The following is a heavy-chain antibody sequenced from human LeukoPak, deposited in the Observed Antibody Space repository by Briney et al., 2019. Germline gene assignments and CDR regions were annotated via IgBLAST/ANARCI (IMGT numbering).Heavy chain of an antibody. V-gene: IGHV3-30-3*01. Sequence: GGSLRLSCAASGFTLSSYAMHWVRQAPGKGLEWVAVISYDGSSKYYADSVKGRFTISRDNSKNTLYLQMNSLRAEDTAVYYCAREVYVQDIYCYFDLWGRGTLVTVSS. D-gene: IGHD5/OR15-5a*01. CDR1: GFTLSSYA. J-gene: IGHJ2*01. CDR2: ISYDGSSK. CDR3: AREVYVQDIYCYFDL.